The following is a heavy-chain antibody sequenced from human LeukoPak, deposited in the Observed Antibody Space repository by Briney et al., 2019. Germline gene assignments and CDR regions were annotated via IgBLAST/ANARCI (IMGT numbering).Heavy chain of an antibody. V-gene: IGHV3-30-3*01. CDR3: ARGDSRYDILTGSYYYYGMDV. CDR2: ISYDGSNK. Sequence: GGSLRLSCAASGFTFGSYTMHWVRQAPGKGLEWVAVISYDGSNKYYADSVKGRFTISRDNSKNTLYLQMNSLRAEDTAVYYCARGDSRYDILTGSYYYYGMDVWGQGTTVTVSS. J-gene: IGHJ6*02. CDR1: GFTFGSYT. D-gene: IGHD3-9*01.